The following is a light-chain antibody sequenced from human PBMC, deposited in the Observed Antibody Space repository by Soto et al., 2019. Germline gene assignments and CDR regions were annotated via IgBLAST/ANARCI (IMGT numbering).Light chain of an antibody. J-gene: IGLJ1*01. CDR2: DVS. CDR1: SSDVVGYNY. V-gene: IGLV2-14*01. Sequence: QSVLTQPASVSGSPGQSITISCTGTSSDVVGYNYVSWYQQHPGKAPKFMIYDVSNRPSGVSNRFSGSKSGNTASLTISGLQAEDEAVYYCTSYTTSNTRQIVFGTGTKVIVL. CDR3: TSYTTSNTRQIV.